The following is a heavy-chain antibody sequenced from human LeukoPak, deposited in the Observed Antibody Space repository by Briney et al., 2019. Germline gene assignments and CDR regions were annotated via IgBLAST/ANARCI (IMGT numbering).Heavy chain of an antibody. CDR1: GFTVSSNY. CDR3: ARGGSGYALSY. V-gene: IGHV3-53*01. D-gene: IGHD3-22*01. CDR2: IYGGGST. Sequence: GGSLRLSCAASGFTVSSNYMSWVRQAPGKGLEWVSVIYGGGSTYYADSVKGRFTISRDNSKNTLYLQMNSLRAEDTAVYYCARGGSGYALSYWGQGILVTVSS. J-gene: IGHJ4*02.